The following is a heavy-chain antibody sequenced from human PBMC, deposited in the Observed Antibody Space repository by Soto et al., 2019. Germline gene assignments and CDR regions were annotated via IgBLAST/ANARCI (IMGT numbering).Heavy chain of an antibody. CDR3: AKEKTGTYTGMDV. CDR2: INASGGST. D-gene: IGHD1-7*01. V-gene: IGHV1-46*01. CDR1: GYTFTSYY. Sequence: QVQLVQSGAEVKKPGASVKVSCKASGYTFTSYYIHWVRQAPGQGREWMGVINASGGSTTYAQKFQGRVTMTRDTSTSTVYMDLSSLRSEDTAMYYCAKEKTGTYTGMDVWGQGTTVTVSS. J-gene: IGHJ6*02.